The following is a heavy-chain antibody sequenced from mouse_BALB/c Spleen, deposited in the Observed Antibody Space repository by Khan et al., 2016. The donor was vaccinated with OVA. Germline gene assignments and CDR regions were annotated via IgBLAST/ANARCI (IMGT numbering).Heavy chain of an antibody. V-gene: IGHV1-9*01. CDR1: GYTFSNYW. CDR2: ILPGRGNI. D-gene: IGHD4-1*01. CDR3: ARGAGTTYGMDY. Sequence: VELQQSGAELMKPGASVKISCKTTGYTFSNYWIEWIKQRPGHGLAWIGEILPGRGNINYNEKFKGKATFTADTSSNIAYMQLNSLPSEDSAVYYCARGAGTTYGMDYWGQGTSVTVSS. J-gene: IGHJ4*01.